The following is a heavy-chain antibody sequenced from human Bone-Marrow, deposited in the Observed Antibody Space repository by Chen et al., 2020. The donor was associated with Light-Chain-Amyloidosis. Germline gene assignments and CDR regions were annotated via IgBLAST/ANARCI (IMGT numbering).Heavy chain of an antibody. D-gene: IGHD5-12*01. V-gene: IGHV5-51*01. CDR1: GSTFPNYW. CDR2: IYPDDADA. CDR3: ARRRDGYNFDY. Sequence: EVQREVSGPEEQKPGESRKVSCKGSGSTFPNYWVGWVRQMPGKGLEWMGVIYPDDADARYSPTFGGQVTITADTTNTTAYLQWRSLKDSDTAMYYCARRRDGYNFDYWGQGTLVTVSS. J-gene: IGHJ4*02.